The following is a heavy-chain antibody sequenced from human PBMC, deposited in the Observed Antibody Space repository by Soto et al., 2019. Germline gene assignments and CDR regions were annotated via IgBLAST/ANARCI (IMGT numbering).Heavy chain of an antibody. Sequence: GSLRLSCSASGFTFSSYAMHWVRQAPGKGLEYVSSISTNGGSTHYATTYAASVKGRFTISRDDSKKTAYLQMNSLESEDTAVYYCSRDDSDWFFNWGRGTLVTVSS. CDR2: ISTNGGSTHY. J-gene: IGHJ4*02. CDR1: GFTFSSYA. V-gene: IGHV3-64*04. CDR3: SRDDSDWFFN. D-gene: IGHD3-9*01.